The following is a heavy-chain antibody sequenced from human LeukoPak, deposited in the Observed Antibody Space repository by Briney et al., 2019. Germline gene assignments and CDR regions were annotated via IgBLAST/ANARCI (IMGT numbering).Heavy chain of an antibody. CDR1: GYTFTSYG. J-gene: IGHJ4*02. V-gene: IGHV1-18*01. CDR2: ISAYNGNT. CDR3: ARDRYYYGSGSYSHYFDY. D-gene: IGHD3-10*01. Sequence: ASVKVSCKASGYTFTSYGISWVRQAPGQGLEWMGWISAYNGNTNYAQKLQGRVTMTTDTSTSTAYMELRSLRSDDTAVYYCARDRYYYGSGSYSHYFDYWGQGTLVTVSS.